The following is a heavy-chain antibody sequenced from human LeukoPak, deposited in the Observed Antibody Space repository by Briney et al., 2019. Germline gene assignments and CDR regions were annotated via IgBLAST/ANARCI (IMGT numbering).Heavy chain of an antibody. J-gene: IGHJ4*02. CDR3: ARVPGYGDYVGY. CDR2: INHSGST. V-gene: IGHV4-34*01. D-gene: IGHD4-17*01. CDR1: GGSFSGYY. Sequence: SETLSLTCAVYGGSFSGYYWSWIRQPPGKGLEWIGEINHSGSTNYNPSLKSQVTISVDTSKNQFSLKLSSVTAADTAVYYCARVPGYGDYVGYWGQGTLVTVSS.